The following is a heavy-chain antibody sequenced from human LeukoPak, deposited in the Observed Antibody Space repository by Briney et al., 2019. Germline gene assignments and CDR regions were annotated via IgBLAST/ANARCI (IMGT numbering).Heavy chain of an antibody. Sequence: GGSLRLSCAASGFTLSSYGMSWVRQAPGKGLEWVANIKEDGSEKYYVDYGQGRFTISRDNAKNSRYLQKNSLRAEDTAVYYCARGWALRGGMDVWGQGTTVTVS. CDR3: ARGWALRGGMDV. J-gene: IGHJ6*02. CDR2: IKEDGSEK. CDR1: GFTLSSYG. D-gene: IGHD5-12*01. V-gene: IGHV3-7*01.